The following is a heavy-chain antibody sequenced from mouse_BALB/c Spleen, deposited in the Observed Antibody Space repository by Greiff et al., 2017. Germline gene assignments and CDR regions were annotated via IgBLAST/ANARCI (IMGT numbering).Heavy chain of an antibody. Sequence: DVQLVESGGGLVQPGGSRKLSCAASGFTFSSFGMHWVRQAPEKGLEWVAYISSGSSTIYYADTVKGRFTISRDNPKNTLFLQMTSLRSEDTAMYYCARLRGYAMDYWGQGTSVTVSS. CDR1: GFTFSSFG. CDR2: ISSGSSTI. V-gene: IGHV5-17*02. J-gene: IGHJ4*01. CDR3: ARLRGYAMDY.